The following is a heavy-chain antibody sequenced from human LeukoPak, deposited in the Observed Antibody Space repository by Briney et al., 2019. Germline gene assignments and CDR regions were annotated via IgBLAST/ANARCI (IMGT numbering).Heavy chain of an antibody. D-gene: IGHD3-10*01. Sequence: PSETLTLTCTVSGGSISSSTFYWGWIRQPPGKGLEWIGSLYYSGSTYYNPSLKSRVTISVDTSKNQFSLKLSSVTAADTAVYYCARGHSDGFGEFFYFDYWGQGTLVTVSS. CDR2: LYYSGST. CDR3: ARGHSDGFGEFFYFDY. J-gene: IGHJ4*02. V-gene: IGHV4-39*07. CDR1: GGSISSSTFY.